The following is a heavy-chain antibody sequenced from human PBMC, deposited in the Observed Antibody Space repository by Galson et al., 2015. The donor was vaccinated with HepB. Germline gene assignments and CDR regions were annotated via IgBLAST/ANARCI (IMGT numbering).Heavy chain of an antibody. CDR2: VKSKTDGGST. J-gene: IGHJ4*02. CDR3: TTDRLYDGTTYFDY. D-gene: IGHD3-22*01. V-gene: IGHV3-15*01. Sequence: SLRLSCAASGFNFSNAWMSWVRQAPGKGLEWVGHVKSKTDGGSTDYAAPVKGRFSISRDYSKNTLFLQMNSLKTEDTALYYCTTDRLYDGTTYFDYWGQGTLVTVSS. CDR1: GFNFSNAW.